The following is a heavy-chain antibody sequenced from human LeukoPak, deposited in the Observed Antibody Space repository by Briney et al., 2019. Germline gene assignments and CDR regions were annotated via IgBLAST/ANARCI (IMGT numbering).Heavy chain of an antibody. Sequence: ASVKVSCKASGYTFIDYYIHWVRQAPGQGLEWVGWISPNCGDTNYAQKFQGWVTMTRDTSITTIYMELNRLTSDNTAVYYCAREGYSGQYTNWGQGTLVTVSA. J-gene: IGHJ4*02. D-gene: IGHD1-26*01. V-gene: IGHV1-2*04. CDR2: ISPNCGDT. CDR3: AREGYSGQYTN. CDR1: GYTFIDYY.